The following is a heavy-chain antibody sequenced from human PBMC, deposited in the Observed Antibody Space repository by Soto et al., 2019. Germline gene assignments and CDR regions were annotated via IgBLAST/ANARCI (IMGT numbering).Heavy chain of an antibody. CDR2: IYISGNT. V-gene: IGHV4-4*07. J-gene: IGHJ4*02. CDR3: ARHYGDPPFFEN. CDR1: SGSISGYY. D-gene: IGHD4-17*01. Sequence: SETLSLTCNVSSGSISGYYWSWIRQPAGKGLEWIGRIYISGNTKYNPSLQNRVSMSLDSSKKQFSLSLRSVTAADTAVYYCARHYGDPPFFENWGQGTLVTAPQ.